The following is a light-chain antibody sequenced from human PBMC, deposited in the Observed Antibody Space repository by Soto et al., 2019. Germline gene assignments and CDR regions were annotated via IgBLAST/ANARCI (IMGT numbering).Light chain of an antibody. CDR1: SSNIGAGYE. J-gene: IGLJ1*01. CDR3: QSYDSSLSALYV. V-gene: IGLV1-40*01. Sequence: QSLLTQAPSVSGAPGQMFTISCAGSSSNIGAGYEVNWYQHLPGTAPRLLIYDNNNRPSGVPDRFSGSKSGTSASLAITGLQAEDEAEYYCQSYDSSLSALYVFGTGTKVTVL. CDR2: DNN.